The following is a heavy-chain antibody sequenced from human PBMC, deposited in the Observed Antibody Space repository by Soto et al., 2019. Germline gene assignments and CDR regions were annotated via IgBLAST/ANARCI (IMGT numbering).Heavy chain of an antibody. Sequence: EVQRLESGGGLVQPGGSLRLSCAASGFTFSSYAMSWVRQAPGKGLEWVSAISGSGGSTYYADSVKGRFTISRDNSKNRPHLHMNSMISEDTAVYYSAKLPHSIRWYLDAFDIWGQGTMVTVSS. D-gene: IGHD6-13*01. CDR3: AKLPHSIRWYLDAFDI. J-gene: IGHJ3*02. CDR1: GFTFSSYA. CDR2: ISGSGGST. V-gene: IGHV3-23*01.